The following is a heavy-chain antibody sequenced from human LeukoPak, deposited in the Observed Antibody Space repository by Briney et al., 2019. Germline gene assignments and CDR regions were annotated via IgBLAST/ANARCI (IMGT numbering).Heavy chain of an antibody. Sequence: GMSLRLSCAATGFTFSNFAMHGVRQVPGKGLEWVALIWYDGSHESYADSVKGRFSISRDNSKNTLYLQINSLRVEDTAVYYCAKERKDIVAAGTDYWGPGTLVTVSS. CDR1: GFTFSNFA. J-gene: IGHJ4*02. D-gene: IGHD6-13*01. V-gene: IGHV3-33*06. CDR2: IWYDGSHE. CDR3: AKERKDIVAAGTDY.